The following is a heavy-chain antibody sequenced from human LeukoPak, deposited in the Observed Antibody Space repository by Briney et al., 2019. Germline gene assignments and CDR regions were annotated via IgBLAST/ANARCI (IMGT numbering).Heavy chain of an antibody. J-gene: IGHJ6*02. V-gene: IGHV3-23*01. CDR1: GLTFSTYA. CDR2: ISGSGTST. D-gene: IGHD2-2*01. Sequence: PGGSLRLSCAASGLTFSTYAMSWVRQAPGKGLEWVSVISGSGTSTYYADSVKDRFTISRDNSKNKLYLQMNSLRGEDTAVFYCARAAYCSSTSCYRSYGLDVWGQGTTVTVSS. CDR3: ARAAYCSSTSCYRSYGLDV.